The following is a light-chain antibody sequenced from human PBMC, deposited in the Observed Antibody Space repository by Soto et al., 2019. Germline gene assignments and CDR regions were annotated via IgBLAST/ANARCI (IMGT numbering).Light chain of an antibody. CDR2: AAS. V-gene: IGKV1-39*01. CDR1: QSIGNH. CDR3: QQADSIPLT. J-gene: IGKJ4*01. Sequence: DIQMTQSPSSLSASVVDRVTITFRASQSIGNHLNWYQQKPGKAPKLLIYAASSLQRGAPSRFSGSGSGTDFTLTISSLQPEDSATYYCQQADSIPLTFGGGTKVDIK.